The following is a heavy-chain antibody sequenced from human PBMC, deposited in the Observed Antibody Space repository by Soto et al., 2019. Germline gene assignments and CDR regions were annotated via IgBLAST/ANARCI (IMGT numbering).Heavy chain of an antibody. D-gene: IGHD3-22*01. J-gene: IGHJ4*02. CDR2: ISYDVSNK. CDR3: AYTITYYDSSGYPDY. V-gene: IGHV3-30*03. CDR1: GFTFSSYG. Sequence: GGSLRLSCAASGFTFSSYGMHWVRQAPGKGLEWVAVISYDVSNKYYADSVKGRFTISRDNSKNTLYLQMNSLRAEDTAVYYCAYTITYYDSSGYPDYWGQGTLVTISS.